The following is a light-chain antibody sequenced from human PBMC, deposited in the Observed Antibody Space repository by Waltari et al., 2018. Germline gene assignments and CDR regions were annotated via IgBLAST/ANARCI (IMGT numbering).Light chain of an antibody. CDR2: DVN. CDR1: RSDVGGYDY. CDR3: CSYAGSYTWV. V-gene: IGLV2-11*01. J-gene: IGLJ1*01. Sequence: QSALTQPRSVSGSPGQSVPIPCTGTRSDVGGYDYVSWYQQNPGKAPKLMVFDVNRRPSGVPDRFSGSKSGNTASLTISGLQAEDEADYYCCSYAGSYTWVFGTGTKVTVL.